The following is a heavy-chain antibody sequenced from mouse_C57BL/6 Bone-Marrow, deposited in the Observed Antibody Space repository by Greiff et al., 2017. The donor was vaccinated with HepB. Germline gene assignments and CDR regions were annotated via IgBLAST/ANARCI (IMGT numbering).Heavy chain of an antibody. CDR1: GYTFTSYW. CDR3: ARRASLLSWFAY. CDR2: IDPSDSYI. J-gene: IGHJ3*01. V-gene: IGHV1-50*01. Sequence: QVQLQQPGAEFVKPGASVKLSCKASGYTFTSYWMQWVKQRPGQGLEWIGEIDPSDSYINYNQKFKGKATLPVDTSSSTAYMQRSSLTSEDSAVYYGARRASLLSWFAYWGQGTLVTVSA. D-gene: IGHD3-1*01.